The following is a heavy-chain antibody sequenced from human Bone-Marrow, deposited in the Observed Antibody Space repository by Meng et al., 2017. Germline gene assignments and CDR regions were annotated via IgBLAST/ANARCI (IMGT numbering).Heavy chain of an antibody. D-gene: IGHD3-22*01. CDR3: ANDESSYDSNGPIDY. J-gene: IGHJ4*02. Sequence: GGSLRLSCAASGVTFSSYAMSWVRQAPGKGLEWVSTISSNGDGTHYADSVKGRFTISRDNSKSTVSLQMNSLRVEDTATYFCANDESSYDSNGPIDYWGQGTLVNVSS. CDR2: ISSNGDGT. V-gene: IGHV3-23*01. CDR1: GVTFSSYA.